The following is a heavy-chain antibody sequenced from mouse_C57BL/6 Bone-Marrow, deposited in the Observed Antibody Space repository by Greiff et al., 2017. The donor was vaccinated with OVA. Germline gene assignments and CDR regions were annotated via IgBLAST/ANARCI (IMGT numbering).Heavy chain of an antibody. J-gene: IGHJ3*01. D-gene: IGHD2-5*01. V-gene: IGHV10-1*01. CDR1: GFSFNTYA. CDR3: VSPYYSNRAWFAY. CDR2: IRSKSNNYAT. Sequence: EVQLQESGGGLVQPKGSLKLSCAASGFSFNTYAMNWVRQAPGKGLEWVARIRSKSNNYATYYADSVKDRFTISRDDSESMLYLQMNNLKTEDTAMYYCVSPYYSNRAWFAYWGQGTLVTVSA.